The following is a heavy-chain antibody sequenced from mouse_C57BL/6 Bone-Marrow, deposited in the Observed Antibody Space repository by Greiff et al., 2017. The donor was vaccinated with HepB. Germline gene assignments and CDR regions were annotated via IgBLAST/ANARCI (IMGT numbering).Heavy chain of an antibody. J-gene: IGHJ4*01. D-gene: IGHD2-4*01. V-gene: IGHV7-1*01. CDR3: ARDAYYDYDDYAMDY. Sequence: EVKLQESGGGLVQSGRSLRLSCATSGFTFSDFYMEWVRQAPGKGLEWIAASRNKANDYTTEYSASVKGRFIVSRDTSQSILYLQMNALRAEDTAIYYCARDAYYDYDDYAMDYWGQGTSVTVSS. CDR1: GFTFSDFY. CDR2: SRNKANDYTT.